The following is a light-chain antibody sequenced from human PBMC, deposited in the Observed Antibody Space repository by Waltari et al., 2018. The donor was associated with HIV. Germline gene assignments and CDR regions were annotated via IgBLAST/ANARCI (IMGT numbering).Light chain of an antibody. CDR3: QQYASSPT. J-gene: IGKJ1*01. Sequence: EIVLTQSPGTLSLSPGDRATLSCRASQSITTTFLAWYQQKPGQAPRLLIYGASSRATAIPDKFSGSGSVTDFTLTITSLAPEDFGFYYCQQYASSPTFGQGTKVEIQ. V-gene: IGKV3-20*01. CDR2: GAS. CDR1: QSITTTF.